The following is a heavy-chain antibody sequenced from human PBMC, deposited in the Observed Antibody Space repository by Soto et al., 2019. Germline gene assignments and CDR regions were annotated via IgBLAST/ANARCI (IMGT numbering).Heavy chain of an antibody. J-gene: IGHJ6*02. CDR3: ARDGVPAAIVYYYYYYGMDV. CDR1: GFTFSSYW. V-gene: IGHV3-7*05. D-gene: IGHD2-2*02. CDR2: IKQDGSEK. Sequence: EVQLVESGGGLVQPGGSLRLSCAASGFTFSSYWMSWVRQAPGKGLEWVANIKQDGSEKYYVDSVNGRFPISRDNAKKSLYLQMNSLRDEDTAVYYCARDGVPAAIVYYYYYYGMDVWGQGTTVTVSS.